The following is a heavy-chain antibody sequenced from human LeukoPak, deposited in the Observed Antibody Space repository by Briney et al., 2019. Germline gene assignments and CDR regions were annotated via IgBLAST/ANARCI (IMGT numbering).Heavy chain of an antibody. Sequence: SETLSLTCTVSGGSISSSSYYWGWIRQPPGKGLEWFGSIYYSGSTYYNPSLKSRVTISVDTSKNQFSLKLSSVTAADTAVYYCARGSYDRDAFDIWGQGTMVTVSS. CDR2: IYYSGST. J-gene: IGHJ3*02. CDR3: ARGSYDRDAFDI. D-gene: IGHD3-10*01. V-gene: IGHV4-39*01. CDR1: GGSISSSSYY.